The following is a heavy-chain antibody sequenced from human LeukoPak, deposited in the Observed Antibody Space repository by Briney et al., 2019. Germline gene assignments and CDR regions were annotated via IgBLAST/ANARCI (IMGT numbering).Heavy chain of an antibody. CDR3: ARAPPRLDGYILYY. D-gene: IGHD5-24*01. V-gene: IGHV1-69*04. CDR1: GGTFSNLA. Sequence: EASVKVSCKPSGGTFSNLAISWVRQAPGQGLEWMGRIIPTTGLANYAQNFQGRVTITADKSTSTAYMELSSLRSEDTAVYYCARAPPRLDGYILYYWGQGTLVTVSS. J-gene: IGHJ4*02. CDR2: IIPTTGLA.